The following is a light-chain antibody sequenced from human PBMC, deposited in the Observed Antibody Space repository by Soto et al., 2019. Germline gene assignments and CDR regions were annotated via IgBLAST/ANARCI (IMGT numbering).Light chain of an antibody. CDR1: QSISRY. Sequence: IQMTQSPSSLSASVGDIVTITCRASQSISRYLNWYQQKPGKAPKXLIYEASSLESGVPSRFSGSVSGTEGTITISSLKKDDGATYYCQQYNSYTGTFGQGTKVDIK. CDR2: EAS. CDR3: QQYNSYTGT. J-gene: IGKJ1*01. V-gene: IGKV1-5*01.